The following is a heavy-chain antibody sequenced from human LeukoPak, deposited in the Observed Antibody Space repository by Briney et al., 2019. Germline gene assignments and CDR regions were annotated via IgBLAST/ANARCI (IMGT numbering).Heavy chain of an antibody. CDR1: GFTFSDYY. Sequence: LRLSCAASGFTFSDYYMSWIRQPPGKGLEWIGYIYYSGSTYYNPSLKSRVTISVDTSKNQFSLKLSSVTAADTAVYYCARVTNDYYYYMDVWGKGTTVTVSS. J-gene: IGHJ6*03. CDR3: ARVTNDYYYYMDV. D-gene: IGHD1-1*01. CDR2: IYYSGST. V-gene: IGHV4-30-4*07.